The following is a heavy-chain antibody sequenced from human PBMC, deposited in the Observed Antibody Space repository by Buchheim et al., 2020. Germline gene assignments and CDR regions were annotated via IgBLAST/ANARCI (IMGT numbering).Heavy chain of an antibody. D-gene: IGHD1-26*01. J-gene: IGHJ5*02. CDR1: GYTFTSYG. CDR3: ARDREGATTHFAVNWFDP. V-gene: IGHV1-18*04. Sequence: QVQLVQSGAEVKKPGASVKVSCKASGYTFTSYGISWVRQAPGQGLEWMGWISAYNGNTNYAQKLQGRVTITTDTSTSTAYLELRGLRSDDTAVYYCARDREGATTHFAVNWFDPWGQGTL. CDR2: ISAYNGNT.